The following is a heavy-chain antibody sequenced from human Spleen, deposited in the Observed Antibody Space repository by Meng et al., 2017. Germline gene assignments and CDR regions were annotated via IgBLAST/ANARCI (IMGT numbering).Heavy chain of an antibody. CDR3: AGVAVVTLIFYHAMDV. Sequence: SETLSLTCAVSGYSITGSYNWGWIRQSPGKGLEWIGRIYQSGSTYYNPSLKSRVTMSADTSKNQFSLKLTSVTAADTAVYYCAGVAVVTLIFYHAMDVWGQGTTVTVSS. CDR2: IYQSGST. J-gene: IGHJ6*02. D-gene: IGHD2-21*02. V-gene: IGHV4-38-2*01. CDR1: GYSITGSYN.